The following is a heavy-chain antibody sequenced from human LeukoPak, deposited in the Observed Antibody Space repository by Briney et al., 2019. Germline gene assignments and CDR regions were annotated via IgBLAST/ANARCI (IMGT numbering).Heavy chain of an antibody. CDR1: GFTFSSYG. V-gene: IGHV3-30*02. D-gene: IGHD5-24*01. Sequence: GGSLRLSCAASGFTFSSYGVHWVRQAPGKGLEWVAFILYDGSNKYYADSVKGRFTISRDNSKNTLYLQMNSLRAEDTAVYYCARGIVEMATIRGYYFDYWGQEPWSPSPQ. CDR2: ILYDGSNK. J-gene: IGHJ4*01. CDR3: ARGIVEMATIRGYYFDY.